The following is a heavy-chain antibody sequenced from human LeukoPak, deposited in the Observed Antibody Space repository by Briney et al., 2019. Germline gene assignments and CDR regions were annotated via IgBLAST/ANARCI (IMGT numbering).Heavy chain of an antibody. CDR3: ARGGRYYYDRSGYPV. Sequence: PSETLSLSCTVSGCSISSYYWSWIRQPPGKGLEWIWYIYYSGSTNYNPSLKSRVTISVDTSKNQFSMKLSSVTAADTAVYYCARGGRYYYDRSGYPVWGQGTLVTVSS. J-gene: IGHJ4*02. V-gene: IGHV4-59*01. CDR2: IYYSGST. D-gene: IGHD3-22*01. CDR1: GCSISSYY.